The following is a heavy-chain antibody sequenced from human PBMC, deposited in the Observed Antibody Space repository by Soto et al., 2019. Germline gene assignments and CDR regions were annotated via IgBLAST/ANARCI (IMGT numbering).Heavy chain of an antibody. CDR3: ARDQGGSSSGYYYYGMDV. Sequence: LILSCAASGFTFSSYDMHWVRQATGKGLEWVSAIGTAGDTYYPGSVKGRFTISRENAKNSLYLQMNSLRAEDTAVYYCARDQGGSSSGYYYYGMDVWGQGTTVNVSS. J-gene: IGHJ6*02. CDR1: GFTFSSYD. D-gene: IGHD6-6*01. CDR2: IGTAGDT. V-gene: IGHV3-13*01.